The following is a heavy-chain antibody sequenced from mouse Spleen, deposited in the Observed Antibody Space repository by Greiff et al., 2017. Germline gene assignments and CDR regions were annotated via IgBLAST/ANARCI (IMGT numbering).Heavy chain of an antibody. CDR1: GYTFTSYW. D-gene: IGHD1-1*01. J-gene: IGHJ2*01. Sequence: QVQLQQSGAELAKPGASVKMSCKASGYTFTSYWMHWVKQRPGQGLEWIGYINPSTGYTEYNQKFKDKATLTADKSSSTAYMQLSSLTSEDSAVYYCARGYGSSFDYWGQGTTLTVSS. CDR3: ARGYGSSFDY. CDR2: INPSTGYT. V-gene: IGHV1-7*01.